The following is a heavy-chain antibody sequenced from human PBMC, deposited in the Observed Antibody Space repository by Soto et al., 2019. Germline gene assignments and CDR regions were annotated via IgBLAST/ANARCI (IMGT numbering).Heavy chain of an antibody. Sequence: QAQLVESGGGVVQPGRSLRLSCAASGFTFSSYGMHWVRQAPGKGLEWVAVIWYDGSNKYYADSVKGRITIARDNSTNTLYLQMNGLRAEDTAVYYCARDRGVTAMGYGLDVWGQGTKVTVSS. D-gene: IGHD5-18*01. CDR1: GFTFSSYG. CDR3: ARDRGVTAMGYGLDV. CDR2: IWYDGSNK. J-gene: IGHJ6*02. V-gene: IGHV3-33*01.